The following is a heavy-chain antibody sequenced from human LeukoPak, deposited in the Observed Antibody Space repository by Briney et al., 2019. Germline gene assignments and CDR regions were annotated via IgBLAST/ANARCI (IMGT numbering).Heavy chain of an antibody. J-gene: IGHJ5*02. Sequence: PVASVKVSCKASGYTFTSYAMNWVRQAPGQGLEWMGWINTNTGNPTYAQGFTGRFVFSLDTSVSTAYLQISSLKAEDTAVYYCARDKPPGPRSKRGWFDPWGQGTLVTVSS. D-gene: IGHD1-26*01. V-gene: IGHV7-4-1*02. CDR1: GYTFTSYA. CDR2: INTNTGNP. CDR3: ARDKPPGPRSKRGWFDP.